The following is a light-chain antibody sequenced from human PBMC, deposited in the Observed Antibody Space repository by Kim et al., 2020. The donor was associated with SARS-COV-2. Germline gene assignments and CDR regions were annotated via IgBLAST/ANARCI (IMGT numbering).Light chain of an antibody. Sequence: SASIGDRVTITCRASQDIGNYLNWYRQIPGEAPKLLISFASNLQIGVPSRFSGSGSGTHFTFTITSLHPEDLATYYCQHYDNVPYTFGQGTKLEI. CDR3: QHYDNVPYT. J-gene: IGKJ2*01. CDR2: FAS. V-gene: IGKV1-33*01. CDR1: QDIGNY.